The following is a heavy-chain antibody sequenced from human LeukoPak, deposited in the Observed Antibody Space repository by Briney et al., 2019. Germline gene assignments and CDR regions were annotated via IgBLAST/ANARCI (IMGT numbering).Heavy chain of an antibody. CDR1: GYTFSGSY. CDR2: INPTSGVT. J-gene: IGHJ4*02. CDR3: ARDMYSGTYGH. D-gene: IGHD1-26*01. Sequence: GASVKLSCKASGYTFSGSYMHWVRHAPEQGLEWMGWINPTSGVTKYAEKFQGRVTMTRDTSINTAYMEMSGLRSDDTAVYYCARDMYSGTYGHWGQGTLVTVSS. V-gene: IGHV1-2*02.